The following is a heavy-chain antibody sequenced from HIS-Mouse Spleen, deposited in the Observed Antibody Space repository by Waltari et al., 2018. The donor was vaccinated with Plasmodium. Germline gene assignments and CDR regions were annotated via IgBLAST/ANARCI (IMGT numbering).Heavy chain of an antibody. J-gene: IGHJ2*01. CDR2: ISSSSSYI. CDR3: AREDILTAYYNDYWYFDL. V-gene: IGHV3-21*01. D-gene: IGHD3-9*01. CDR1: GFAFRCYS. Sequence: EVQLVESGGGLVKPGGSLRLSCAASGFAFRCYSMNGVRQAPGKGLEWVSSISSSSSYIYYADSVKGRFTISRDNAKNSLYLQMNSLRAEDTAVYYCAREDILTAYYNDYWYFDLWGRGTLVTVSS.